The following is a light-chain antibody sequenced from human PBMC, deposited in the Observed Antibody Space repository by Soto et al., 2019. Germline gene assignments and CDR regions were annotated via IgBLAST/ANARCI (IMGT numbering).Light chain of an antibody. CDR3: SSYTSSSTGV. V-gene: IGLV2-14*01. CDR1: SSDVGGYNY. CDR2: DVS. Sequence: SDVTRPASVSRSPGQSITIICTGTSSDVGGYNYVSWYQQHPGKAPKLMIYDVSNRPSGVSNRFSGSKSGNTASLTISGLQAEDEADYYCSSYTSSSTGVFGTGTKVTVL. J-gene: IGLJ1*01.